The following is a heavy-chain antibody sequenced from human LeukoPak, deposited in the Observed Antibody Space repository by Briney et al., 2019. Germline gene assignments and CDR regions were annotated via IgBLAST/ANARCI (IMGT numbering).Heavy chain of an antibody. CDR2: ISSSSSYI. J-gene: IGHJ4*02. CDR3: ARTARHLDY. V-gene: IGHV3-21*01. CDR1: GFTFSSYS. Sequence: GGSLRLSCAASGFTFSSYSMNWVRQAPGKGLEWVSSISSSSSYIYYAGSVKGRFTISRDNAKNSLYLQMNSLRAEGTAVYYCARTARHLDYWGQGTLVTVSS. D-gene: IGHD5-18*01.